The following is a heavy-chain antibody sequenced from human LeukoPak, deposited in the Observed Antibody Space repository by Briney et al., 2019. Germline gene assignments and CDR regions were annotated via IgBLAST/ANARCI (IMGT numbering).Heavy chain of an antibody. CDR1: GFTFGDYA. V-gene: IGHV3-49*04. Sequence: PGRSLRLSCTASGFTFGDYAMSWVRQAPGKGLEWVGFIRSKAYGGTTEYAASVKGRFTISRDDSKSIAYLQMNSLKTEDTAVYYCTREEGLRYFDWLSRGLDAFDIWGQGTMVTVSS. D-gene: IGHD3-9*01. CDR2: IRSKAYGGTT. J-gene: IGHJ3*02. CDR3: TREEGLRYFDWLSRGLDAFDI.